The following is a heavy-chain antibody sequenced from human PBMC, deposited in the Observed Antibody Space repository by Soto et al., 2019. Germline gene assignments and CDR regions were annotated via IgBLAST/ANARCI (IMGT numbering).Heavy chain of an antibody. Sequence: PSETLSLTCTVSGDSISSTRWWSWVRQSPGKGLEWIGDIYHGGSTNYNPSLKSRVTISVATSKNQFSLKLTSVTAADTAIYYCARHFPPLHSRSHHFDLWGQGTLVTVSS. J-gene: IGHJ4*02. D-gene: IGHD3-10*01. CDR1: GDSISSTRW. CDR3: ARHFPPLHSRSHHFDL. V-gene: IGHV4-4*02. CDR2: IYHGGST.